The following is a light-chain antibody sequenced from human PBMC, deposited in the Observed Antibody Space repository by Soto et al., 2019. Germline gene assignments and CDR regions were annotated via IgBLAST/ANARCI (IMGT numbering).Light chain of an antibody. V-gene: IGLV2-23*02. J-gene: IGLJ1*01. CDR1: SRDGGNYNF. Sequence: QSVLTQPASVTRSPGQSITVSCTGTSRDGGNYNFVSSYQQHPGKAPKLMIYEVSKRHSGVSNRFSGAKSGNTASLTISGIQAEDEGDYYCCSYPGSKIPLIFGTGTKVPVL. CDR2: EVS. CDR3: CSYPGSKIPLI.